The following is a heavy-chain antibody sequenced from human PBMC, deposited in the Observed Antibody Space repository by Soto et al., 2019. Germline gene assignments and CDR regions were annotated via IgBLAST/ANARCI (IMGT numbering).Heavy chain of an antibody. V-gene: IGHV6-1*01. D-gene: IGHD6-19*01. CDR2: TYYRSKWFN. CDR1: GDSVSRNSGA. J-gene: IGHJ6*02. CDR3: SRDRAEAGTYYYGMDV. Sequence: SQTLSLTCAISGDSVSRNSGAWNWLRQSPSRGLELLGRTYYRSKWFNDYAVSVKGRITINPDTSKNQFSLQLNSVTPEDTAVYYCSRDRAEAGTYYYGMDVWGQGTTVTVSS.